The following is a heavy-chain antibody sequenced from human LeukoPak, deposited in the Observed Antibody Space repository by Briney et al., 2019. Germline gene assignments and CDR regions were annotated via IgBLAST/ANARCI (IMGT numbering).Heavy chain of an antibody. D-gene: IGHD3-3*01. Sequence: SETLSLTCAVYGGSFSGYYWSWIRQPPGKGLEWIGEINHSGSTNYNPSLKSRVTISVDTSKNQFSLKLSSVTAADTAVYYCARGRTIFGGTQRYGYWGQEPWSPSPQ. CDR2: INHSGST. CDR1: GGSFSGYY. J-gene: IGHJ4*01. CDR3: ARGRTIFGGTQRYGY. V-gene: IGHV4-34*01.